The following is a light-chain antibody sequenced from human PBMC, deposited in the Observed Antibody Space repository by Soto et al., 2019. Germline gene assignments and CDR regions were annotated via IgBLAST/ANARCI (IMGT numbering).Light chain of an antibody. J-gene: IGLJ1*01. CDR2: EGS. CDR3: CSYVRSSTFYV. CDR1: SSDVGSYNL. Sequence: QSALTQPASVSGSPGQSITISCTGTSSDVGSYNLVSWYQQHPGKAPKLMIYEGSKRPSGVSNRFSGSKSGNTASLTISGLQAEDEADYYCCSYVRSSTFYVFGTGTKVTVL. V-gene: IGLV2-23*01.